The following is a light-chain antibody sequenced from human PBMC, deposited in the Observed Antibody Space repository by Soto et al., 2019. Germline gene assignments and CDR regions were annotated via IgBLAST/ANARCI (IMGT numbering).Light chain of an antibody. CDR3: SSYTSSSTLDV. J-gene: IGLJ1*01. V-gene: IGLV2-14*01. Sequence: QSALTPPASVSGSPGQSITISCTGTSSDVGGYNYVSWYQQHPGKAPKLMIYDVSNRPSGVSNRFSGSKSGNTASLTISGPQAEDEADYYCSSYTSSSTLDVFGTGTKVTVL. CDR2: DVS. CDR1: SSDVGGYNY.